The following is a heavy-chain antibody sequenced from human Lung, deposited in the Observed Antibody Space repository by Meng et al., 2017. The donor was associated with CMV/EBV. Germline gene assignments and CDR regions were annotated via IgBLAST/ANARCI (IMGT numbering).Heavy chain of an antibody. CDR3: ARHGSGSYFYGMGV. CDR2: IYYSGST. V-gene: IGHV4-59*01. D-gene: IGHD3-10*01. J-gene: IGHJ6*01. Sequence: GSLRLSCTVSGGSISSYYWSWIRQPPGKGLEDIGYIYYSGSTSYNPSLKSRVTISVDTSKNQFSLKLSSVTAADTAVYYCARHGSGSYFYGMGVWGQGNTV. CDR1: GGSISSYY.